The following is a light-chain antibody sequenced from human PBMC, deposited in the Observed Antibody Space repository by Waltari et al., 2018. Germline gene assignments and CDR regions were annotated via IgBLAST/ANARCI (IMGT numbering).Light chain of an antibody. Sequence: DLKLTPSPSSLSASVGDRVTITFRASQSISSYLNWYQQKPGKAPKLLIYAASSLQSGVPSRFSGSGSGTDFTLTISSLQPEDFATYYCQQSYSTPKTFGQGTKVEIK. J-gene: IGKJ1*01. CDR2: AAS. CDR1: QSISSY. V-gene: IGKV1-39*01. CDR3: QQSYSTPKT.